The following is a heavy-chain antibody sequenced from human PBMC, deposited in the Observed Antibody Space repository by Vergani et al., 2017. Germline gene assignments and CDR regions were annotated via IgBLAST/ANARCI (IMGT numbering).Heavy chain of an antibody. J-gene: IGHJ4*02. V-gene: IGHV1-8*01. CDR2: MNPNSGNT. CDR3: ARRSWYIRPFDY. Sequence: QVQLVQSGAEVKKPGASVKVSCKASGYTFTSSDINWVRQATGQGLEWMGWMNPNSGNTGYAQKFQGRVTMTRNTSISTAYMELSSLRSEDTAVYYCARRSWYIRPFDYWGQGTLVTVSS. D-gene: IGHD6-13*01. CDR1: GYTFTSSD.